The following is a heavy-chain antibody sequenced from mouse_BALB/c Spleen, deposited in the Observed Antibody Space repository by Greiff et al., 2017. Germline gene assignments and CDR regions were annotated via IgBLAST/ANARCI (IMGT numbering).Heavy chain of an antibody. Sequence: VQLQQSGPELVKPGASMKISCKASGYSFTGYTMNWVKQSHGKNLEWIGLINPYNGGTGYNQKFKTKATLTVDNSSSTAYMELRSLTSEDSAVYYCARRYYYGSSYWYFDLWGAGTTVTVSS. D-gene: IGHD1-1*01. CDR1: GYSFTGYT. CDR2: INPYNGGT. CDR3: ARRYYYGSSYWYFDL. J-gene: IGHJ1*01. V-gene: IGHV1S29*02.